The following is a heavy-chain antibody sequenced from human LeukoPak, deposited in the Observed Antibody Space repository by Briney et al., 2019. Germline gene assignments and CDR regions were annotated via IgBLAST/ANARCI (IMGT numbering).Heavy chain of an antibody. CDR2: INGSGGST. V-gene: IGHV3-23*01. CDR3: ARELGREAIFGVVIGDYYYYGMDV. Sequence: PGGSLRLSCAASGFTFSSYAMSWVRQAPGKGLEWVSAINGSGGSTYYADSVKGRFTISRDNSKNTLYLQMNSLRVEDTAVYYCARELGREAIFGVVIGDYYYYGMDVWGQGTTVTVSS. CDR1: GFTFSSYA. D-gene: IGHD3-3*01. J-gene: IGHJ6*02.